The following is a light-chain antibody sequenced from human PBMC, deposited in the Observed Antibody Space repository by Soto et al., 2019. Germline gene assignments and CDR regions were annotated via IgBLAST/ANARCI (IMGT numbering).Light chain of an antibody. CDR2: EVS. V-gene: IGLV2-8*01. J-gene: IGLJ3*02. CDR1: SSDVGGYNY. Sequence: QSALTQPPSASGSPGQSVTISCTGTSSDVGGYNYVSWYQQHPGKAPKLMIYEVSKRPSGVADRFSGSKSGNKDSLTVSGFQAEDEADYHFIPYAGRHKLIGFGRGTKVTLL. CDR3: IPYAGRHKLIG.